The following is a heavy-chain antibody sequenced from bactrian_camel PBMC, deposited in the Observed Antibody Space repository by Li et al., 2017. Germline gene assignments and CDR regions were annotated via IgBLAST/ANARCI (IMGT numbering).Heavy chain of an antibody. CDR1: DNTFRRRC. J-gene: IGHJ7*01. CDR2: IDGAGTP. V-gene: IGHV3S55*01. Sequence: HVQLVESGGGSVQAGGSKRLSCAASDNTFRRRCWGWFRQAPGKEREGVAVIDGAGTPAYPHSVKDRFTISQVNNTLYLQMNGLKPEDSAVYYCAARYGWSGGCHSWSQSAVNYWGKGTQVTVS. D-gene: IGHD3*01.